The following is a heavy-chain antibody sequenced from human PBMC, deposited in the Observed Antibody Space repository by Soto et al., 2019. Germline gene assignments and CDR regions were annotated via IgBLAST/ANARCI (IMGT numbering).Heavy chain of an antibody. CDR3: ARPRRTVTTKVEFDY. D-gene: IGHD4-4*01. V-gene: IGHV3-21*01. CDR1: EFTFRGCS. Sequence: GGSLRLCGAAGEFTFRGCSMNWVRQAPGKGLEWVSSISSSSSYIYYADSVKGRFTISRDNAKNSLYLQMNSLRAEDTAVYYCARPRRTVTTKVEFDYWGQGTLVTVSS. CDR2: ISSSSSYI. J-gene: IGHJ4*02.